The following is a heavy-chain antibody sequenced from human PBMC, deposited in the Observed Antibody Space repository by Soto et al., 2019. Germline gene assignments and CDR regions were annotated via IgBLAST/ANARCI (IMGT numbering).Heavy chain of an antibody. CDR3: ARVLSGYSYGLGAFDI. CDR1: GGSISSGDYY. Sequence: KSSETLSLTCTVSGGSISSGDYYWSWIRQPPWKGLEWIGYIYYSGSTYYNPSLKSRVTISVDTSKNQFSLKLSSVTAADTAVYYCARVLSGYSYGLGAFDIWGQGXMVTV. CDR2: IYYSGST. D-gene: IGHD5-18*01. V-gene: IGHV4-30-4*01. J-gene: IGHJ3*02.